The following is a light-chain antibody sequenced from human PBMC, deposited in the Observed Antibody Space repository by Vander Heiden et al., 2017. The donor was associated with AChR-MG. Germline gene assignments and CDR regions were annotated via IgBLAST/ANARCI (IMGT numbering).Light chain of an antibody. V-gene: IGKV3-20*01. J-gene: IGKJ2*01. CDR3: QQDGSSPPYT. CDR2: TAS. CDR1: QSVSSNY. Sequence: EIVLTQSPGTLSLSPGERATLFCRASQSVSSNYLAWYQQKPGQAPRLLIYTASNRATGIPDRFSGGGYGTDFTLTITRREPEDFAVYYCQQDGSSPPYTFGQGTKLEI.